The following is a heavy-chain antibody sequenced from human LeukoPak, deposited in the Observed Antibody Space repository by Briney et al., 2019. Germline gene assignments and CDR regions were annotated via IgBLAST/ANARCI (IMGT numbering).Heavy chain of an antibody. D-gene: IGHD6-13*01. CDR3: AKDTSSWYGYYGMDI. V-gene: IGHV3-23*01. Sequence: GGSLRLSCAASGFTFSSYVMSWVRQAPGKGLEWVSGISGSGSSTYYADSVKGRFTISGDNSKNMLYLQMNSLRAEDTAAYYCAKDTSSWYGYYGMDIWGQGTTVTVSS. J-gene: IGHJ6*02. CDR2: ISGSGSST. CDR1: GFTFSSYV.